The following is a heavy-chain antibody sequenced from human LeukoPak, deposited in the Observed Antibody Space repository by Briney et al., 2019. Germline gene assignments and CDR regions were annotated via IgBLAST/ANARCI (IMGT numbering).Heavy chain of an antibody. J-gene: IGHJ4*02. D-gene: IGHD2-2*01. Sequence: GGSLRLSCAASGFTFNDCGMTWVRQVSGKGLEWVSGISGSGHSTYYADSVKGRFTISRDNSKNTLYLQMNSLRAEDTAVYYCAKTSTDIVVVPAAHFDHWGQGTLVTVSS. CDR3: AKTSTDIVVVPAAHFDH. CDR1: GFTFNDCG. V-gene: IGHV3-23*01. CDR2: ISGSGHST.